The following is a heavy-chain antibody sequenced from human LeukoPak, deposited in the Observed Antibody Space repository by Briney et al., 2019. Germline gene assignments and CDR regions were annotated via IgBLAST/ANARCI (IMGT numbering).Heavy chain of an antibody. Sequence: ASVKVSCKASGYTFTIYDINWVRQAPGQGLEWMGWMNPHSGNAGYAQKFQGRVTMTRDTSISTAYMELSSLRSEDTAVYYCARIPHRVPHNWFDPWGQGTLVTVSS. CDR3: ARIPHRVPHNWFDP. J-gene: IGHJ5*02. V-gene: IGHV1-8*01. CDR1: GYTFTIYD. D-gene: IGHD2-2*01. CDR2: MNPHSGNA.